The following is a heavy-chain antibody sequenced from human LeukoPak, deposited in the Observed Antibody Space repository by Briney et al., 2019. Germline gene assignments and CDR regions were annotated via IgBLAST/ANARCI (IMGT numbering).Heavy chain of an antibody. J-gene: IGHJ3*02. V-gene: IGHV3-30-3*01. CDR1: GFTFSSYA. CDR3: ARGMYYYDSTPIGAFDI. CDR2: ISYDGSNK. Sequence: GGSLRLSCAASGFTFSSYAMHWVRQAPGKGLEWAAVISYDGSNKYYADSVKGRFTISRDNSKNTLYLQMNSLRAEDTAVYYCARGMYYYDSTPIGAFDIWGQGTMVTVS. D-gene: IGHD3-22*01.